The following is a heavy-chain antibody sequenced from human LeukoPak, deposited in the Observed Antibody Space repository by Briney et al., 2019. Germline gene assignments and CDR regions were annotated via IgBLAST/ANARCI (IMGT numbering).Heavy chain of an antibody. D-gene: IGHD3-9*01. Sequence: PGRSLRLSCAASGFTFSSYAMHWVRQAPGKGLEWVAVISYDGSNKYYADSVEGRFTISRDNSKNTLYLQMNSLRAEDTAVYYCARSPQGSSRLRYFDEYGMDVWGQGTTVTVSS. V-gene: IGHV3-30*04. CDR3: ARSPQGSSRLRYFDEYGMDV. CDR2: ISYDGSNK. CDR1: GFTFSSYA. J-gene: IGHJ6*02.